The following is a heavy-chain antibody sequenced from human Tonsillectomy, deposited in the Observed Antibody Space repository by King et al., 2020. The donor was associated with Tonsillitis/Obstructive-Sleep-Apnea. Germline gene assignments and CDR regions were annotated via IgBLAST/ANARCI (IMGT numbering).Heavy chain of an antibody. V-gene: IGHV3-7*04. J-gene: IGHJ4*02. CDR2: IRYDGSEK. CDR3: ARDHIQDY. Sequence: VQLVESGGGLVQPGGSLRLSCTASGFTFRSYWMNWVRQAPGKGLEWGANIRYDGSEKDYVDSVKGRFTISRDNAKNSLYLQMNSLRAEDTAVYYCARDHIQDYWGQGTLVTVSS. CDR1: GFTFRSYW.